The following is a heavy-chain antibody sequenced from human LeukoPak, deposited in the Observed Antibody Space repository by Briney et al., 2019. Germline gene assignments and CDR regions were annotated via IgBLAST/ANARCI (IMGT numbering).Heavy chain of an antibody. CDR3: ARDYYGSGSTRYYYYMDV. Sequence: SVKVSCKASGGTFSSYAISWLRQAPGQGLEWMGGIIPIFGTANYAQKFQGRVTITTDESTSTAYMELSSLRSEDTAVYYCARDYYGSGSTRYYYYMDVWGKGTTVTVS. D-gene: IGHD3-10*01. J-gene: IGHJ6*03. V-gene: IGHV1-69*05. CDR2: IIPIFGTA. CDR1: GGTFSSYA.